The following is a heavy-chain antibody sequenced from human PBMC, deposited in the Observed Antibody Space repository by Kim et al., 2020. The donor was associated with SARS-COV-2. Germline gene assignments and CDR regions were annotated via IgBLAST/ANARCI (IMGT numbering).Heavy chain of an antibody. J-gene: IGHJ3*01. CDR3: ARLPRGAFDV. D-gene: IGHD5-12*01. V-gene: IGHV4-39*01. Sequence: DYHPSLKSRVTISVDTSKNQFSLKLSSVPAADTAVYYCARLPRGAFDVWGQGTLVTVSS.